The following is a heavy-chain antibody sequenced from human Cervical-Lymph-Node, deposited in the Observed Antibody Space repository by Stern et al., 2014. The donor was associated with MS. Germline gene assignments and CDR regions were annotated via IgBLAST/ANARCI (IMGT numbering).Heavy chain of an antibody. J-gene: IGHJ5*01. CDR3: ARDDWVERLDS. D-gene: IGHD1-1*01. CDR2: ISTISTI. CDR1: GFPLSIYS. Sequence: EVQLVESGGGLVQPGGSLRLSCAASGFPLSIYSMNWVRRAPGKGLEWVSYISTISTIYYADSVKGRFTISRDNAKNSLYLQMNSLRAEDTAVYFCARDDWVERLDSWGQGTLVTVSS. V-gene: IGHV3-48*01.